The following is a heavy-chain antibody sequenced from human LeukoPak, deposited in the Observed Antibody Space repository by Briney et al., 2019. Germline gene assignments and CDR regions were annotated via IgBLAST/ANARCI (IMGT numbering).Heavy chain of an antibody. CDR1: GFSLSTSGMC. J-gene: IGHJ6*03. CDR2: IDWDDDK. Sequence: SGPTLVNPTQTLTLTCTFSGFSLSTSGMCVSWIRQPPGKALEWLARIDWDDDKYYSTSLKTRLTISKDTSKNQVVLTMTNMDPVDTATYYCARTLRSYYYYYMDVWGKGTTVTVSS. D-gene: IGHD3-3*01. CDR3: ARTLRSYYYYYMDV. V-gene: IGHV2-70*11.